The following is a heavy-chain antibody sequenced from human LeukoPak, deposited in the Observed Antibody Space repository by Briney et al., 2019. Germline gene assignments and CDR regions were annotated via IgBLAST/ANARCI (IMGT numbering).Heavy chain of an antibody. CDR2: TSHDGSFK. Sequence: PGRSLRLSCAASEFIFRNCAIHWVRQAPGKGLEWVAITSHDGSFKSYGDSVKGRFTISRDNAKNSLYLQMNSLRAEDTAVYYCAELGITMIGGVWGKGTTVTISS. V-gene: IGHV3-30*04. CDR3: AELGITMIGGV. D-gene: IGHD3-10*02. J-gene: IGHJ6*04. CDR1: EFIFRNCA.